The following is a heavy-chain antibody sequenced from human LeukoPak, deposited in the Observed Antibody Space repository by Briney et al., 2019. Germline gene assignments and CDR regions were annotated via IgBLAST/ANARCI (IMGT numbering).Heavy chain of an antibody. CDR1: GLTLSGSD. V-gene: IGHV3-73*01. Sequence: PGGSLRLSCAGSGLTLSGSDMHWVRQASGKGLEWVGRIRNKANNYATAYAASVKGRFSISRDDSKDRAYLQLNNLKTEDTAVYYCTRYCSGGSCYFDYWGQGTLVTVSS. J-gene: IGHJ4*02. D-gene: IGHD2-15*01. CDR3: TRYCSGGSCYFDY. CDR2: IRNKANNYAT.